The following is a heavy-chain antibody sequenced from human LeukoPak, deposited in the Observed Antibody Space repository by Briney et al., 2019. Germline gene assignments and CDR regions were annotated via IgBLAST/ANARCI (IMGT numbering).Heavy chain of an antibody. V-gene: IGHV4-4*08. CDR2: IYSSGST. J-gene: IGHJ4*02. Sequence: SETLSLTCTVSGASITNSYWNWVRQPPGKGLEWIGYIYSSGSTNYNPSLKSRVSISLDASKNQCSLKLTSVTAADTAVYYCAISYDGKIVPFDNWGQGALVAVSS. CDR1: GASITNSY. D-gene: IGHD4-23*01. CDR3: AISYDGKIVPFDN.